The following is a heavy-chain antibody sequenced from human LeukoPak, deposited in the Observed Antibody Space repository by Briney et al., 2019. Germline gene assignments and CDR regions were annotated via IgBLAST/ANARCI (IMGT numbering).Heavy chain of an antibody. CDR2: ISRSGSTK. Sequence: PGGSLRLSCAASGFTFSDYDMRWIRQAPGKGLEWVSSISRSGSTKYYADSVKGRFTISRDNAKNSLFLQMNSLRAEDTAVYYCASVWVAEMAYSSGWPHAFDIWGQGTMVTVSS. V-gene: IGHV3-11*01. J-gene: IGHJ3*02. CDR1: GFTFSDYD. D-gene: IGHD6-19*01. CDR3: ASVWVAEMAYSSGWPHAFDI.